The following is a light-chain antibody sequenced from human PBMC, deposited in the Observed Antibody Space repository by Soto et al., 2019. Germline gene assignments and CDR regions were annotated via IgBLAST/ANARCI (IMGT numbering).Light chain of an antibody. CDR3: QQASSFPHT. J-gene: IGKJ2*01. Sequence: EIVMTQSPATLSVSPGERATLSCRASQSVRSKLAWYQQKPGQPPRLLIYAASTRATGIPVRFSGSGSGTEFTLTISSLQSEDIATYYCQQASSFPHTFGQGTKLEIK. V-gene: IGKV3-15*01. CDR1: QSVRSK. CDR2: AAS.